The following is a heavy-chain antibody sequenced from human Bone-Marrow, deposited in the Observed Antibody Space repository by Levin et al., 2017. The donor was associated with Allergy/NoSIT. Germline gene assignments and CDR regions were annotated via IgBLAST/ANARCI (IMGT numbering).Heavy chain of an antibody. Sequence: PGGSLRLSCAASGFTFNTYALGWIRQAPGKGLEWVSSISSGGGNTYYADSVKGRFTMSRDNSRNTLYLQMNSLRAEDTAVYYCATDFRGSGNYGWFDPWGQGTLVTVSS. CDR3: ATDFRGSGNYGWFDP. V-gene: IGHV3-23*01. CDR2: ISSGGGNT. D-gene: IGHD3-10*01. CDR1: GFTFNTYA. J-gene: IGHJ5*02.